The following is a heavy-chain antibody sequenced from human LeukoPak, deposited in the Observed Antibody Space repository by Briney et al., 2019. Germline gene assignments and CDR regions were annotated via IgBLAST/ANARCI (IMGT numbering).Heavy chain of an antibody. V-gene: IGHV1-46*01. Sequence: ASVKVSCKASGYTFTSYYMHWVRQAPGQGLEWMGIINPSGGSTSYAQKFQGRVTMTRDTSTSTVYMELSSLRSEDTAVYYCARVLVDYYDSGGPDYWGQGTLVTVSS. D-gene: IGHD3-22*01. CDR2: INPSGGST. CDR1: GYTFTSYY. CDR3: ARVLVDYYDSGGPDY. J-gene: IGHJ4*02.